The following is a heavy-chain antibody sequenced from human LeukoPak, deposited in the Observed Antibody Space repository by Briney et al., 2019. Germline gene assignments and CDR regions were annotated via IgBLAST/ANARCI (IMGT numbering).Heavy chain of an antibody. CDR2: IYYSGST. D-gene: IGHD2-15*01. V-gene: IGHV4-39*01. CDR1: AGSISSSTYS. Sequence: PSETLSLTCTVSAGSISSSTYSWGWIRRPPGKGLEWIGSIYYSGSTYYNPSLKSRVTISVDTSKNQFSLKLSSVTAADTAVYYCARRPEHCSGGSCEGRSAFDIWGQGTMVTVSS. J-gene: IGHJ3*02. CDR3: ARRPEHCSGGSCEGRSAFDI.